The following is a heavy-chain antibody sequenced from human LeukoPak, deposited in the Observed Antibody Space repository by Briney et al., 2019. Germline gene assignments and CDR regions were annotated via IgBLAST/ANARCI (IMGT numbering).Heavy chain of an antibody. CDR1: GDSISNYY. CDR2: IYYSGST. V-gene: IGHV4-59*01. J-gene: IGHJ6*03. Sequence: PSETLSLTCTVSGDSISNYYWSWLRQPPGKGLEWIGYIYYSGSTNYNPSLKSRVTISVDTSKNQFSLKLRSVTAADTAVYYCARGLPPLDYQYYMDVWGKGTTVTVSS. CDR3: ARGLPPLDYQYYMDV.